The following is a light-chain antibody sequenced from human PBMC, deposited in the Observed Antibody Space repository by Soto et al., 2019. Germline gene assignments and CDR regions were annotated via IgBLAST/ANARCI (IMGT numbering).Light chain of an antibody. CDR1: SSDVGGYTY. Sequence: QSALTQPASVSGSPGQSITISCTGTSSDVGGYTYVSWYQQHPGKAPKLMIYDVSNRPSGVSNRFSGSKSGNTASLTISGLQAEDEADYYCSSYTSSSTLVVFGGGTQVTVL. J-gene: IGLJ2*01. CDR3: SSYTSSSTLVV. CDR2: DVS. V-gene: IGLV2-14*01.